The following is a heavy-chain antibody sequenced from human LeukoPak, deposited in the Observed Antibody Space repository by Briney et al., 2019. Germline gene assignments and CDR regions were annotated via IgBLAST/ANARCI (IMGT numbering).Heavy chain of an antibody. V-gene: IGHV3-74*01. CDR1: GVAFGSHW. CDR2: IESDASNT. CDR3: TRDGSGSRIPFDY. J-gene: IGHJ4*02. Sequence: GGSLRLSCAASGVAFGSHWMHWVRQAPGKGLAWVARIESDASNTRYADSVKGRFTISRDNANKTLYLQMNSLRAEDTAVYYCTRDGSGSRIPFDYWGQGTLVTVSS. D-gene: IGHD1-26*01.